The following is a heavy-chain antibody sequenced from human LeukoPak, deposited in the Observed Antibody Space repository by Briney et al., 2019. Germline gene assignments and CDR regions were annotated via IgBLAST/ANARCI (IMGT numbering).Heavy chain of an antibody. CDR2: IYSGGST. J-gene: IGHJ4*02. Sequence: GGSLRLSCAASGFTLSNNYMSWVRQAPGKGLEWVSVIYSGGSTYDSDSVNGRFTISRDNSKNTLYLQMNSLRAEDTAVYYCARGAAGTIHWGQGTLVTVSS. V-gene: IGHV3-53*05. CDR3: ARGAAGTIH. D-gene: IGHD6-13*01. CDR1: GFTLSNNY.